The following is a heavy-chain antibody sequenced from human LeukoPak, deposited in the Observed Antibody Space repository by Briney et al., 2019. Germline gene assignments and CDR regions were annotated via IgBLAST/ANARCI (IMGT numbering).Heavy chain of an antibody. J-gene: IGHJ6*03. Sequence: GGSLRLSCVASGFTFSSYSMNWVRQAPGKGREWVSYISGSSGTIYYADSVKGRFTISRDNAKNSLYLQMNSLRAEDTAVYYCARRSEFGVLYYMDIWGKGTTVTVSS. V-gene: IGHV3-48*01. CDR2: ISGSSGTI. D-gene: IGHD3-16*01. CDR3: ARRSEFGVLYYMDI. CDR1: GFTFSSYS.